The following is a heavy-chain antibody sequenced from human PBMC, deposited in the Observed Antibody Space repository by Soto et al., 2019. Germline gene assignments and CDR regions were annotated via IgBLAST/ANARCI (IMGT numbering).Heavy chain of an antibody. J-gene: IGHJ5*02. CDR3: ARDLVDGWFEP. D-gene: IGHD2-2*01. Sequence: EGSLRLSCAASGFTFSNYNMNRLRQAPGKGLEWVSYISSTSNTIYYADSVKGRFTISRDNAKNSLYLHMNSLRDEDTAVYYCARDLVDGWFEPWGQGALVAVSS. CDR2: ISSTSNTI. V-gene: IGHV3-48*02. CDR1: GFTFSNYN.